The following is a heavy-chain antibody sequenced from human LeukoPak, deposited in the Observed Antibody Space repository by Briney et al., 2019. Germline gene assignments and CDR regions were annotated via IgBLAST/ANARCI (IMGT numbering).Heavy chain of an antibody. J-gene: IGHJ4*02. CDR2: IRYDGNNK. CDR1: GSTFSTYG. D-gene: IGHD3-22*01. CDR3: ARAYYSDITDYPYIGY. Sequence: AGGSLRLSCATSGSTFSTYGMHWVRQAPGKGLEWVAVIRYDGNNKFYVDSVRGRFTISRDNSKNTLYLQMNSLRAEDTAVYYCARAYYSDITDYPYIGYWGQGVLVTVSS. V-gene: IGHV3-33*01.